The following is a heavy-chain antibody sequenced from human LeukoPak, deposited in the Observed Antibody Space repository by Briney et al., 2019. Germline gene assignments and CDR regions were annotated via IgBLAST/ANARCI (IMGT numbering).Heavy chain of an antibody. Sequence: ASVKVSCKASGGTFSSYAISWVRQAPGQGLEWMGRIIPILGIANYAQKFQGRVTITADKSTSTAYMELSSLRSEDTAVYYCARSIPLYCSSTSCYTGAFDIWGQGTMVTVSS. CDR1: GGTFSSYA. J-gene: IGHJ3*02. CDR3: ARSIPLYCSSTSCYTGAFDI. V-gene: IGHV1-69*04. D-gene: IGHD2-2*02. CDR2: IIPILGIA.